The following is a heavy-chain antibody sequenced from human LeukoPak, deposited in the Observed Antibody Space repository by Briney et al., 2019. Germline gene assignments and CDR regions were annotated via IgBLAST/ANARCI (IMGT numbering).Heavy chain of an antibody. Sequence: SETLSLTCAVYGGSFSGYYWSWIRQPPGKGLEWIGYIYYSGTTTYNPSLESRFTISVDTSKNQFSLRLSSVTAADTAVYYCARIQSSSSPFDYWGQGTLVTVSS. CDR1: GGSFSGYY. V-gene: IGHV4-59*01. J-gene: IGHJ4*02. CDR2: IYYSGTT. D-gene: IGHD2-2*01. CDR3: ARIQSSSSPFDY.